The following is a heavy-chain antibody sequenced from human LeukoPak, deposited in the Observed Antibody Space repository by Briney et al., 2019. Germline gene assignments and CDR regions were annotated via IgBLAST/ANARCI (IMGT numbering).Heavy chain of an antibody. CDR1: GGSISRSSYD. CDR2: IYYSGST. D-gene: IGHD3-3*01. V-gene: IGHV4-39*01. J-gene: IGHJ4*02. CDR3: ARHRINPLFGVVPLDY. Sequence: PSETLSLTCTVSGGSISRSSYDWGWIRQPPGKGLEWIGGIYYSGSTYYNPSLKSRVTISVDTSKNQFSLKLSSVTAADAAVYYCARHRINPLFGVVPLDYWGQGTLVTVSS.